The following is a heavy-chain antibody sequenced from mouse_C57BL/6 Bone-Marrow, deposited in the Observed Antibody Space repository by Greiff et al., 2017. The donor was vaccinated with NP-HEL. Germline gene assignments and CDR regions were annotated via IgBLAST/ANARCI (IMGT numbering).Heavy chain of an antibody. CDR3: ARPFMDY. J-gene: IGHJ4*01. CDR2: ISNGGGST. V-gene: IGHV5-12*01. Sequence: EVQRVESGGGLVQPGGSLKLSCAASGFTFSDYYMNWVRQTPEKRLEWVAYISNGGGSTYYTDTVKGRFTISRDNAKNTLYLQMSRLNAEDTAMYYCARPFMDYWGQGTSVTVSS. CDR1: GFTFSDYY.